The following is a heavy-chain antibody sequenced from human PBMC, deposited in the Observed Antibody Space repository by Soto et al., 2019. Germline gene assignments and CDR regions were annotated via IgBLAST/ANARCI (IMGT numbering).Heavy chain of an antibody. CDR2: IYYSGST. CDR1: GGSISSDY. D-gene: IGHD5-18*01. Sequence: PSETLSLTCTVSGGSISSDYWSWIRQPPGKGLEWNGYIYYSGSTNYNHALKSRVTISVETSKNQFSLKLSSVTAADTAVYYFAREVFWDTYYYYGMDVWGQGTTVTVSS. CDR3: AREVFWDTYYYYGMDV. J-gene: IGHJ6*02. V-gene: IGHV4-59*01.